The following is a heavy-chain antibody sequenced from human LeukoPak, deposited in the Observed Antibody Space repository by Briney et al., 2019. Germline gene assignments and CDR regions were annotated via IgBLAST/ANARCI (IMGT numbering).Heavy chain of an antibody. V-gene: IGHV1-8*01. CDR1: GYTFTNYD. J-gene: IGHJ3*02. D-gene: IGHD3-22*01. Sequence: ASVKVSCKASGYTFTNYDINWVRQATGQGLEWMGYKNPNSGNSAYAQKFQGRVTITTDASITTAYMELSGLRSDDTAVYYCAREPMIVVVITLDAFDIWGQGTMVTVSS. CDR2: KNPNSGNS. CDR3: AREPMIVVVITLDAFDI.